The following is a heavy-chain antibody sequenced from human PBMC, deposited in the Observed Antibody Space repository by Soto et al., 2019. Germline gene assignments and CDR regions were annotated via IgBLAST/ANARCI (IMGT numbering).Heavy chain of an antibody. D-gene: IGHD3-10*01. J-gene: IGHJ4*02. CDR2: IKNDGSEQ. CDR3: SRENWFQDY. CDR1: GFTFTTYY. Sequence: GGSLRLSCAASGFTFTTYYMTWVRQAPGKGLEWVASIKNDGSEQYYVDSVKGRFTISRDDAKNSLYLQMNSLRAGDTALYYCSRENWFQDYWGQGTLVTVSS. V-gene: IGHV3-7*03.